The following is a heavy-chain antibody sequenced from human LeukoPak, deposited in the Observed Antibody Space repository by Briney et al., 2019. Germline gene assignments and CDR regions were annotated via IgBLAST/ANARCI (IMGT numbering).Heavy chain of an antibody. CDR3: ARGAGIMSY. CDR2: IYPRGRT. D-gene: IGHD3-16*01. J-gene: IGHJ4*02. CDR1: GGSFSGYY. Sequence: SETLSLTCAVYGGSFSGYYWSWIRQPPGKGLEWIGEIYPRGRTNYNPSLKSRVTISVDTSKNQFSLKLTSVTAADMAVYYCARGAGIMSYWGQGSLVTVYS. V-gene: IGHV4-34*01.